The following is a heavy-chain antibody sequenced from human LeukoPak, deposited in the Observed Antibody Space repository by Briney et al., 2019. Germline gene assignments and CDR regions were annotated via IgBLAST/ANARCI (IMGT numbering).Heavy chain of an antibody. V-gene: IGHV1-18*04. J-gene: IGHJ5*02. CDR1: GYTFTSCG. D-gene: IGHD3-10*01. CDR2: ISAYNGNT. Sequence: ASVKVSCKASGYTFTSCGISWVRQAPGQGLEWMGWISAYNGNTNYAQKLQGRVTMTTDTSTSTAYMELRSLRSDDTAVYYCARALTIASGSHEVGFDPWGQGTLVTVSS. CDR3: ARALTIASGSHEVGFDP.